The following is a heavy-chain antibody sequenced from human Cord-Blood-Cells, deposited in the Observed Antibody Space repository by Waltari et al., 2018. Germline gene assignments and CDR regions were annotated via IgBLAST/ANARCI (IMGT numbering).Heavy chain of an antibody. D-gene: IGHD1-26*01. CDR2: FDPEDGET. Sequence: QVQLVQSGAEVKKPGASVKVSCKVSGYTLTELSMHWVRQAPGKGLEWMGGFDPEDGETIYAQKFQGRVTMTEDTSTDTAYMELSSLRSEDTAVYYCATARATLRGIVGATTRNYYYMDVWGKGTTVTVSS. CDR1: GYTLTELS. V-gene: IGHV1-24*01. CDR3: ATARATLRGIVGATTRNYYYMDV. J-gene: IGHJ6*03.